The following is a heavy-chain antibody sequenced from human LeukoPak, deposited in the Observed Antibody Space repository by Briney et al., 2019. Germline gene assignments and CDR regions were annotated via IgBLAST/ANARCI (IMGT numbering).Heavy chain of an antibody. CDR3: ARHQLRRASSGYYFDY. D-gene: IGHD3-22*01. J-gene: IGHJ4*02. V-gene: IGHV4-39*01. CDR1: GGSISSSSYY. CDR2: IYYSGST. Sequence: SETLSLTCNVSGGSISSSSYYWGWIRQPPGKGLEWIGSIYYSGSTYYNPSLKSRVTISVDTSKNQFSLKLSSVTAADTAVYYCARHQLRRASSGYYFDYWGQGTLVTVSS.